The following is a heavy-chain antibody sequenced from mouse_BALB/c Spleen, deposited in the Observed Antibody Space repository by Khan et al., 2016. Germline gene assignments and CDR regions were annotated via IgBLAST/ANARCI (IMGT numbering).Heavy chain of an antibody. D-gene: IGHD1-1*01. J-gene: IGHJ3*01. CDR3: SSYYGSSFAY. V-gene: IGHV3-2*02. CDR2: ISYSGST. CDR1: GYSITSDYA. Sequence: EVQLQESGPGLVKPSQSLSLTCTVTGYSITSDYAWNWIRQFPGNKLEWMGYISYSGSTSYNPSLKSRISITRDTSKNQFFLQLNSVTTEDTATYYCSSYYGSSFAYWGQGTLVTVSA.